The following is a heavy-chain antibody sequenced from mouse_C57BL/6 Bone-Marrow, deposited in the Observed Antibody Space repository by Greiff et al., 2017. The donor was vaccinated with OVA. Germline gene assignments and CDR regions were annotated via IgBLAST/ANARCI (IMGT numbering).Heavy chain of an antibody. D-gene: IGHD1-1*01. CDR2: IDPETGGT. J-gene: IGHJ1*03. CDR3: TRSNYYGSSYRYWYFDV. CDR1: GYTFTDYE. Sequence: VQLQQSGAELVRPGASVTLSCKASGYTFTDYEMHWVKQTPVHGLEWIGAIDPETGGTAYNQKFKGKAILTADKSSITAYMELRSLTSEDSAVYSCTRSNYYGSSYRYWYFDVWGTGTTVTVSS. V-gene: IGHV1-15*01.